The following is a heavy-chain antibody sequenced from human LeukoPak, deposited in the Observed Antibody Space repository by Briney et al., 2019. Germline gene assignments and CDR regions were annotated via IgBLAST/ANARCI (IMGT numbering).Heavy chain of an antibody. D-gene: IGHD3-22*01. Sequence: SETLSLTCTVSGGSISSYYWSWIRQPPGKGLEWIGYMYYSGSTNYNPSLKSRVTISVDTSKNQFSLKLSSVTAADTAVYYCARQGRISMIVVLIEDAFDIWGQGTMVTVSS. CDR3: ARQGRISMIVVLIEDAFDI. CDR2: MYYSGST. V-gene: IGHV4-59*08. CDR1: GGSISSYY. J-gene: IGHJ3*02.